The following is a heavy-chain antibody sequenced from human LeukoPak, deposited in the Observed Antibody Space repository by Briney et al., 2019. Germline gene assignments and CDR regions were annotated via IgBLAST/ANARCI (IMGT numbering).Heavy chain of an antibody. V-gene: IGHV3-23*01. D-gene: IGHD3-16*01. Sequence: PGGSLRLSCAASGFIFSSYGMSWVRQAPGKGLEWVSAISGSGGSTYYADSVKGRFTISRDNSKNTLYLQMNSLRAEDTAVYYCAKDTSEGSYADFDYWGQGTLVTVSS. J-gene: IGHJ4*02. CDR2: ISGSGGST. CDR1: GFIFSSYG. CDR3: AKDTSEGSYADFDY.